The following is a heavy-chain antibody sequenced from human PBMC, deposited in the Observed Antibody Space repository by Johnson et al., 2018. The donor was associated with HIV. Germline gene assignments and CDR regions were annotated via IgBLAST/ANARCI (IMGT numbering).Heavy chain of an antibody. CDR1: GFSFTNAW. Sequence: VQLVESGGGLVQPGGSLRLSCVVSGFSFTNAWMSWLRQAPGKGLEWIGRIKSKTDGGTIEYAAPVKGRFTISRDDSKNTLYLQMNSLTTEDTAVYYWATYTSMITMYVEIKGGAFDIWGQGTMVTVSS. J-gene: IGHJ3*02. CDR2: IKSKTDGGTI. V-gene: IGHV3-15*01. D-gene: IGHD3-16*01. CDR3: ATYTSMITMYVEIKGGAFDI.